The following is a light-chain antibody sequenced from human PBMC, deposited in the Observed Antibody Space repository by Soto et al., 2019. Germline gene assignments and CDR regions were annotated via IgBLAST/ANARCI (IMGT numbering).Light chain of an antibody. CDR2: GVS. J-gene: IGLJ1*01. V-gene: IGLV2-11*01. CDR3: CSYAGSYTYV. Sequence: QSVLTQPRSVSGSPGQSVTISCTGTSSDVGDYDYVSWYQQHPGKAPKLMIYGVSKRPSGVPDRFSGSKSGNTASLTISGLQAEDEADYYCCSYAGSYTYVFGTGTKVTVL. CDR1: SSDVGDYDY.